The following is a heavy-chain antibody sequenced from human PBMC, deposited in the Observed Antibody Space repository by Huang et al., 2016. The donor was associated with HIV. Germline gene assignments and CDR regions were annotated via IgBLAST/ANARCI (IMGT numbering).Heavy chain of an antibody. CDR2: INHNGRT. D-gene: IGHD3-22*01. V-gene: IGHV4-34*01. J-gene: IGHJ3*02. CDR1: GGSLSGDS. Sequence: QVQLHQWGAGLLKPSETLSLTCAVYGGSLSGDSWSWIRQPPGKGLEGIGEINHNGRTNCNPSRKRRVAVSVDMSKNQFSLKLSSVIAADAAMYYCARNYDSSGYDAFDIWGQGTMVIVSS. CDR3: ARNYDSSGYDAFDI.